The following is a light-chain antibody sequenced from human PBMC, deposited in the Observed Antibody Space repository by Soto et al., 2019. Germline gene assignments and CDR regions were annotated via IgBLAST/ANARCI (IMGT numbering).Light chain of an antibody. J-gene: IGLJ1*01. CDR1: SSNIGAGYD. Sequence: QSVLTQPPSVSGAPGQRVTISCTGGSSNIGAGYDVHWYQQPSGTAPKLLIYGNSNRPSGVPDRFSGSKSGTSASLAITGLQAEDEADYYCQSYDSSLSGYVFGTGTKLTVL. CDR3: QSYDSSLSGYV. CDR2: GNS. V-gene: IGLV1-40*01.